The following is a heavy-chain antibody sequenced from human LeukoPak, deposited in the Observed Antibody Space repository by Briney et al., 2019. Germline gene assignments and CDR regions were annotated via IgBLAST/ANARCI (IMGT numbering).Heavy chain of an antibody. Sequence: GGSLRLSCAASGFTFSSYAMHWVRQAPGKGLEWVAVISYDGSNKYYADSVKGRFTISRDNSKNTLYLQMNSLRAEDTAVYYCARARSGGRGWWYYDSSGYYFFDYWGQGTLVTVSS. CDR1: GFTFSSYA. V-gene: IGHV3-30*04. J-gene: IGHJ4*02. CDR3: ARARSGGRGWWYYDSSGYYFFDY. CDR2: ISYDGSNK. D-gene: IGHD3-22*01.